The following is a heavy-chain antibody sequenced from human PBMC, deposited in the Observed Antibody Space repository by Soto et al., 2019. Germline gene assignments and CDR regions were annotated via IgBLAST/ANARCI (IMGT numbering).Heavy chain of an antibody. CDR3: ARGNGIVGGTTYFDY. J-gene: IGHJ4*02. CDR1: GFTFSSHG. V-gene: IGHV3-33*01. Sequence: GGSLRLSCAAPGFTFSSHGIHWVRQAPGKGLEWVAGIWYEGINKYYAESVKGRFTISRDNSKNTVYLQMNSLRVGDTAVYYCARGNGIVGGTTYFDYWGQGTLVTVSS. D-gene: IGHD1-26*01. CDR2: IWYEGINK.